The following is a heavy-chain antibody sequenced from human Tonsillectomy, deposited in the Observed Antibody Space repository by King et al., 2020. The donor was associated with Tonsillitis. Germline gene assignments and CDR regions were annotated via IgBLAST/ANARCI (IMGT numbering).Heavy chain of an antibody. CDR2: IVVGSGNT. J-gene: IGHJ3*02. CDR3: AADRNFYDSRALFRDAFDI. Sequence: KQLVQSGPEVKKPGTSVKVSCKGSGFTFTNSAMQWVRQARGQRLEWIGWIVVGSGNTDYAQKFQERVTITSDMSTGTAYMELSSLRSEDTAVYYCAADRNFYDSRALFRDAFDIWGQGTVVTVSS. D-gene: IGHD3-22*01. CDR1: GFTFTNSA. V-gene: IGHV1-58*02.